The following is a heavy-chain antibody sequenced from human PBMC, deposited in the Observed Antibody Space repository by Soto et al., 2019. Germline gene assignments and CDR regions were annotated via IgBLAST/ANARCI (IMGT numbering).Heavy chain of an antibody. CDR1: GGSISSGGYY. D-gene: IGHD3-22*01. J-gene: IGHJ4*02. Sequence: SETLSLTCTVSGGSISSGGYYWSWIRQHPGKGLEWIGYIYYSGSTYYNPSLKSRVTISVDTSKNQFSLKLSSVTAADTAVYYCQRGRYDSSGYTDYWGQGTMVTVSS. CDR2: IYYSGST. CDR3: QRGRYDSSGYTDY. V-gene: IGHV4-31*03.